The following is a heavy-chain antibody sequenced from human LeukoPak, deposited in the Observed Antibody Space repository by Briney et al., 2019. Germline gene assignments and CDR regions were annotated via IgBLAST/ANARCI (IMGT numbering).Heavy chain of an antibody. J-gene: IGHJ4*02. Sequence: ASVKVSCKASGYTFTSYDINWVRQATGQGLEWMGWMNPNSGNTGYAQKFQGRVTITRNTSISTAYMELSGLRSEDTAVYYCARRKAVTTGFDYWGQGTLVTVSS. CDR1: GYTFTSYD. CDR2: MNPNSGNT. V-gene: IGHV1-8*03. D-gene: IGHD4-17*01. CDR3: ARRKAVTTGFDY.